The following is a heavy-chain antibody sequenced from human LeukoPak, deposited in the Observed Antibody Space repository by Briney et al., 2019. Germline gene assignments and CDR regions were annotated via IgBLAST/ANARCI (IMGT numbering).Heavy chain of an antibody. CDR2: IYRCGST. CDR1: GFTVSSNY. D-gene: IGHD6-13*01. V-gene: IGHV3-53*01. J-gene: IGHJ4*02. CDR3: ASNAYSSGWYYFDY. Sequence: GGSLRLSCAASGFTVSSNYMSWVRHAPGKRLGWVSVIYRCGSTYYADSVKGRFTIARDQSENPLRLQMNRLRAEDTAVYYCASNAYSSGWYYFDYWGQGTLVTVSS.